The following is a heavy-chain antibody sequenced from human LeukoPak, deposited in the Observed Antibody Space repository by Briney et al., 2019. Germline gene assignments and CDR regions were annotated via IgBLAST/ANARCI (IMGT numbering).Heavy chain of an antibody. CDR1: RFTFSTYS. CDR3: ARDLNWETY. D-gene: IGHD7-27*01. Sequence: PXGSLRLSCAASRFTFSTYSMNWVRQAPGKGLEWVSSITSSSIYIYYADSVKGRFTISRDNAKNSLYLQMNSLRVEDTAVYYCARDLNWETYWGQGTLVTVSS. V-gene: IGHV3-21*01. CDR2: ITSSSIYI. J-gene: IGHJ4*02.